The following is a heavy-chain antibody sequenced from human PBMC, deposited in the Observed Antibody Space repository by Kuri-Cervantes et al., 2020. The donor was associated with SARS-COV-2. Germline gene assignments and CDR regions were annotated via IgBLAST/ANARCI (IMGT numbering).Heavy chain of an antibody. J-gene: IGHJ3*02. D-gene: IGHD3-22*01. CDR3: ARVGGSGYDAFDI. Sequence: GSLRLSCTVSGGSISSSSYYWGWIRQPPGKGLEWIGSIYYSGSTYYNPSLKSRVTISVETSKNQFSLKLSSVTAADTAVYYCARVGGSGYDAFDIWGQGTMVTVSS. CDR2: IYYSGST. V-gene: IGHV4-39*07. CDR1: GGSISSSSYY.